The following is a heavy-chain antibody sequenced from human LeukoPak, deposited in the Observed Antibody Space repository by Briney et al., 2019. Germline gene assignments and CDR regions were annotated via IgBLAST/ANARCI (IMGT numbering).Heavy chain of an antibody. CDR2: IYYSGST. CDR3: ARSTPSITYYYGSGSRGRFDP. Sequence: SQTLSLTCTVSGGSISSGDYYWSWIRQPPGKGLEWIGYIYYSGSTYYNPSLKSRVTISVDTSKNQFSLKLSSVTAADTAVYYCARSTPSITYYYGSGSRGRFDPWGQGTLVTVSS. J-gene: IGHJ5*02. CDR1: GGSISSGDYY. V-gene: IGHV4-30-4*01. D-gene: IGHD3-10*01.